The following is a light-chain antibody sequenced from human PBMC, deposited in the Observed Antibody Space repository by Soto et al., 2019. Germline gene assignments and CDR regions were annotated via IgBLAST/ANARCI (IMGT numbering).Light chain of an antibody. CDR2: EVS. V-gene: IGLV2-14*01. J-gene: IGLJ1*01. Sequence: SALTQPASVSGSAGQSITISCTGTSTDVGGYKYVSWYQQHPGKVPKLIIYEVSNRPSGVTSRFSGSKSGNTASLTISGLQAEDEGEYFCFSFTTSSTNVFGTGTKVTVL. CDR3: FSFTTSSTNV. CDR1: STDVGGYKY.